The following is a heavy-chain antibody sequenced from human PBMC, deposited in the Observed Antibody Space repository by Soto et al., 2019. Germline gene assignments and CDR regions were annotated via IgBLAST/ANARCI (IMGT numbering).Heavy chain of an antibody. D-gene: IGHD1-26*01. CDR2: IYYSGST. CDR1: GGSISSYY. V-gene: IGHV4-59*01. Sequence: SETLSLTCTVSGGSISSYYWSWIRQPPGKGLEWIGYIYYSGSTNYNPSLKSRVTISVDTSKNQFSLKLSSVTAADTAVYYCARVTEGATIDYWGQGTLVTVSS. J-gene: IGHJ4*02. CDR3: ARVTEGATIDY.